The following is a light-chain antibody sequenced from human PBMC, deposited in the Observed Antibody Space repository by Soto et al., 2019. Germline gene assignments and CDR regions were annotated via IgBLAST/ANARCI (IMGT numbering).Light chain of an antibody. V-gene: IGKV2-30*01. CDR2: KVS. J-gene: IGKJ1*01. CDR1: QSLLYSDGNTF. CDR3: MQGTHWHWT. Sequence: DVVLTQSPLSLPVTLGQPASISCRSTQSLLYSDGNTFLMWLQQRPGQSPRRLIHKVSNRASEVQDRLSGSESGTDFTLKISRVEAEDVGVYYCMQGTHWHWTFGQGTKVEIK.